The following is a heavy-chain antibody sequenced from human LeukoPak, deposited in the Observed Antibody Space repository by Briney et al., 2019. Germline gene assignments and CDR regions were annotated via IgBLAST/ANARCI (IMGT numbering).Heavy chain of an antibody. CDR2: ISWNSGNK. D-gene: IGHD1-26*01. V-gene: IGHV3-9*01. Sequence: GGSLRLSCAVSGFTFHDYAMQWVRQAPGKGLEWVSGISWNSGNKAYADSVKGRFTISRDNAKNSLYLQMNSLRAEDTAFYYCAKSSGMTWYYYGMDVWGQGTTVTVSS. CDR3: AKSSGMTWYYYGMDV. CDR1: GFTFHDYA. J-gene: IGHJ6*02.